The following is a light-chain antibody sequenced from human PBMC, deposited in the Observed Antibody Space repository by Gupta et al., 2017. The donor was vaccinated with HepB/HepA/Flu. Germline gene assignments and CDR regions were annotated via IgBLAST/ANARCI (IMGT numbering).Light chain of an antibody. Sequence: DIVLMPSPGTLSLSPGERSTLSCRTTQSVTTNLAWYQQKPSQAPRLLIYGASNRAAGVPDRFSGRSSGTDFIITISILEPEDYTEYYCQRYGAAPRTFGQGTKVETK. CDR1: QSVTTN. V-gene: IGKV3-20*01. CDR2: GAS. J-gene: IGKJ1*01. CDR3: QRYGAAPRT.